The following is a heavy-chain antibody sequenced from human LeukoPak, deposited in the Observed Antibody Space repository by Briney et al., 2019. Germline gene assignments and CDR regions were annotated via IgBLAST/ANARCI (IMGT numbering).Heavy chain of an antibody. CDR3: AKTTTGYSSGRFPGWPVDY. CDR1: GFTFDDYA. D-gene: IGHD6-19*01. CDR2: ICWNSGSI. V-gene: IGHV3-9*01. J-gene: IGHJ4*02. Sequence: GRSLRLSCAASGFTFDDYAMHWVRQAPGKGLEWVSGICWNSGSIGYADSVKGRFTISRDNAKNSLYLQMNSLRAEDTAVYYCAKTTTGYSSGRFPGWPVDYWGQGTLVTVSS.